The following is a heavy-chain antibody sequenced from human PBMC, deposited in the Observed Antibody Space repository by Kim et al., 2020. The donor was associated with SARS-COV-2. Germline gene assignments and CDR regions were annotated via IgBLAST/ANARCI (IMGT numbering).Heavy chain of an antibody. J-gene: IGHJ5*02. V-gene: IGHV3-23*01. CDR2: VSGSGGST. CDR1: GFTFSNYA. Sequence: GSLRLSCAASGFTFSNYAMNWVRQAPGKGLEWVSGVSGSGGSTSYAESVKGRFTISRDNSKNTLYLQMNSLRAEDTAVYYCAKDRGRYYGSGSLFDPWG. CDR3: AKDRGRYYGSGSLFDP. D-gene: IGHD3-10*01.